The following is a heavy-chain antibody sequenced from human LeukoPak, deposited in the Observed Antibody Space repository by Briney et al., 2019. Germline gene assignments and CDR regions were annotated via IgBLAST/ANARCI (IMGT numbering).Heavy chain of an antibody. Sequence: TGGSLRLSCAASGFTFSDYYMSWIRQAPGKGLEWVSYISSSGSSIYYADSVKGRFTIPRDNAKKSLYLQMNSLRAEDTAVYYCARVGVFGGSWYFDYWGQGTLVTVSS. D-gene: IGHD6-13*01. V-gene: IGHV3-11*04. CDR2: ISSSGSSI. J-gene: IGHJ4*02. CDR3: ARVGVFGGSWYFDY. CDR1: GFTFSDYY.